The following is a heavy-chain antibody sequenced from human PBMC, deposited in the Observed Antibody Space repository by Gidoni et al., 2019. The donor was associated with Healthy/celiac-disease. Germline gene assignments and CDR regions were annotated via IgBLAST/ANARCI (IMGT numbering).Heavy chain of an antibody. CDR1: GYSISSGYY. CDR2: IYHSGST. Sequence: QVQLQESGPGLVKPSETLSLTCTVSGYSISSGYYWGWIRQPPGKGLEWLGSIYHSGSTYYNPSLKSRVTISVDTSKNQFSLKLSSVTAADTAVYYCARGLGATNWFDPWGQGTLVTVSS. CDR3: ARGLGATNWFDP. D-gene: IGHD3-16*01. V-gene: IGHV4-38-2*02. J-gene: IGHJ5*02.